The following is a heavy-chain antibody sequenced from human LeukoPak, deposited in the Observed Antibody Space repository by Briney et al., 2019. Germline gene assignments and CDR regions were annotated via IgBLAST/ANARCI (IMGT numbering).Heavy chain of an antibody. D-gene: IGHD3-3*01. CDR2: INHSGST. CDR3: ARASGYLGDY. CDR1: GGSISSYY. Sequence: PSETLSLTCTVSGGSISSYYWSWIRQPPGKGLEWIGEINHSGSTNYNPSLKSRVTISVDTSKNQFSLKLSSVTAADTAVYYCARASGYLGDYWGQGTLVTVSS. V-gene: IGHV4-34*01. J-gene: IGHJ4*02.